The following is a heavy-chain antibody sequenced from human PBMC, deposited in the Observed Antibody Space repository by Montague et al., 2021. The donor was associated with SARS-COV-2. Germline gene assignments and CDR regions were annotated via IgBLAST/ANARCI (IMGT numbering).Heavy chain of an antibody. CDR3: ARNPWYYYDSSGYYLDY. CDR1: GGSFSGYY. CDR2: INHSGST. V-gene: IGHV4-34*01. Sequence: SETLSITCAVYGGSFSGYYWSWIRQPPGKGLEWIGEINHSGSTNYNPSLKSRVTISVDTSKNQFSLKLSSVTAADTAVYYCARNPWYYYDSSGYYLDYWGQGTLVTVSS. J-gene: IGHJ4*02. D-gene: IGHD3-22*01.